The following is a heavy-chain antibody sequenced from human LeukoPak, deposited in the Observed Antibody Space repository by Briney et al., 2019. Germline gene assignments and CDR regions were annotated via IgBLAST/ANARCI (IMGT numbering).Heavy chain of an antibody. CDR1: GGTFSSYA. CDR2: IIPIFGTA. D-gene: IGHD5-18*01. Sequence: GASVTVSCTASGGTFSSYAISWVRQAPGQGLEWMGGIIPIFGTANYAQKFQGRVTITADESTSTAYMELSSLRSEDTAVYYCARDRGIQLKRIDDAFDIWGQGTMVTVSS. CDR3: ARDRGIQLKRIDDAFDI. V-gene: IGHV1-69*13. J-gene: IGHJ3*02.